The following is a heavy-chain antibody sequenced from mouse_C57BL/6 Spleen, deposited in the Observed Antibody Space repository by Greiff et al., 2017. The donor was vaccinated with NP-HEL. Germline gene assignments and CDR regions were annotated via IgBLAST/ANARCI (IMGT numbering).Heavy chain of an antibody. CDR3: TPYGYEAWFAY. D-gene: IGHD2-2*01. J-gene: IGHJ3*01. CDR2: IRLKSDNYAT. CDR1: GFTFSNYW. V-gene: IGHV6-3*01. Sequence: EVQLQESGGGLVQPGGSMKLSCVASGFTFSNYWMNWVRQSPEKGLEWVAQIRLKSDNYATHYAESVKGRFTISRDDSKSSVYLQMNNLRAEDTGIYYCTPYGYEAWFAYWGQGTLVTVSA.